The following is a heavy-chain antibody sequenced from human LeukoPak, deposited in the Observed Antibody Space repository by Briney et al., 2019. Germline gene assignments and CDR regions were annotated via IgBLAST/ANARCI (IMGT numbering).Heavy chain of an antibody. Sequence: TGGSPRLSCAASGFTFSSYSVNWVRQAPGKGLEWVSYISSSSSIIYYADSVKGRFTISRDNAKNSLYLQMNSLRAEDTAVYYCASQVTLAAAGLAYWGQGTLVTVSS. CDR1: GFTFSSYS. CDR2: ISSSSSII. V-gene: IGHV3-48*01. CDR3: ASQVTLAAAGLAY. D-gene: IGHD6-13*01. J-gene: IGHJ4*02.